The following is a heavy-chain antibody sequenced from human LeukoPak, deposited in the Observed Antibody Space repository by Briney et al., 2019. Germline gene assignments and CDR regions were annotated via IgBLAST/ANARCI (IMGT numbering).Heavy chain of an antibody. CDR1: GGTFSSYA. J-gene: IGHJ4*02. CDR2: IIPIFGTA. D-gene: IGHD6-13*01. V-gene: IGHV1-69*05. CDR3: ARVAAAGLNDDY. Sequence: SVKVSCKASGGTFSSYAISWVRQAPGQGLEWMGGIIPIFGTANYAQKFQGRVTMTTDTSTSTAYMELRSLRSDDTAVYYCARVAAAGLNDDYWGQGTLVTVSS.